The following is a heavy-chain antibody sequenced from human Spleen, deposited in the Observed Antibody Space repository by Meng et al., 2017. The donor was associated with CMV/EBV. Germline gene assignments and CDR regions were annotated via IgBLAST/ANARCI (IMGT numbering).Heavy chain of an antibody. CDR2: INGDNGYT. V-gene: IGHV1-3*01. CDR3: ARDRMTVLDN. Sequence: SCKASGYSFTMYAMHWVRQAPGQRPEWMGWINGDNGYTEYPQRFQGRVSLTRDTSASTVYLEVSSLTYEDTALYYCARDRMTVLDNWGQGTLVTVSS. J-gene: IGHJ4*02. CDR1: GYSFTMYA. D-gene: IGHD2-21*02.